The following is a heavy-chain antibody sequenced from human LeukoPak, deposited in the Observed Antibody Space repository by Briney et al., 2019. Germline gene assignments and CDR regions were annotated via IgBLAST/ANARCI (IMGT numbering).Heavy chain of an antibody. D-gene: IGHD3-10*02. CDR2: ISSSGSTI. J-gene: IGHJ6*04. CDR3: AELGITMIGGV. CDR1: GFTFSAYW. Sequence: GESLRLSCAASGFTFSAYWMTWVRQAPGKGLEWVSYISSSGSTIYYADSVKGRFTISRDNAKNSLYLQMNSLRAEDTAVYYYAELGITMIGGVWGKGTTVTISS. V-gene: IGHV3-48*04.